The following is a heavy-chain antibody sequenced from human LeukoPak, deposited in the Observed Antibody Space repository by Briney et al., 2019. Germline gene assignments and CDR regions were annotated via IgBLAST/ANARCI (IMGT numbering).Heavy chain of an antibody. Sequence: GGSLRLSCVASGFTFSSHSMNWVRQAPGKGLEWVSSISSSSSYIYYADSVKGRFTISRDNAKNSLYLQMNSLRAEDTAVYYCVTGYSYGEGYWGQGTLVTVSS. V-gene: IGHV3-21*01. CDR3: VTGYSYGEGY. CDR2: ISSSSSYI. CDR1: GFTFSSHS. J-gene: IGHJ4*02. D-gene: IGHD5-18*01.